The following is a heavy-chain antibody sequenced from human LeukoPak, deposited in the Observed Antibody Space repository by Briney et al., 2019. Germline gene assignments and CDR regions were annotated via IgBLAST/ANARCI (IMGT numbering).Heavy chain of an antibody. CDR3: ARGDYYDSSGPFDY. Sequence: QTGGSLRLSYAASGFTFSSYAMHWVRQAPGKGLEWVAVISYDGSNKYYADSVKGRFTISRDNSKNTLYLQMNSLRAEDTAVYYCARGDYYDSSGPFDYWGQGTLVTVSS. CDR2: ISYDGSNK. J-gene: IGHJ4*02. D-gene: IGHD3-22*01. V-gene: IGHV3-30*04. CDR1: GFTFSSYA.